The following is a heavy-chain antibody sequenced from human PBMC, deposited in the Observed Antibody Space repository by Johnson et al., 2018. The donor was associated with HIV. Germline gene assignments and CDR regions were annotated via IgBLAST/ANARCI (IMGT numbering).Heavy chain of an antibody. CDR2: IKSKGDGGTV. J-gene: IGHJ3*02. V-gene: IGHV3-15*01. Sequence: VQLVESGGGLVKPGGSLRLSCVASGFTFSNAWMSWVRQAPGKWLEWVGRIKSKGDGGTVDYAAPVIGRFTISRDDSKNTLNLQMNSLKSEDTAVDYCTTEVMQWGHQVGWTRAFDIWGQGTMVTVSS. D-gene: IGHD6-19*01. CDR1: GFTFSNAW. CDR3: TTEVMQWGHQVGWTRAFDI.